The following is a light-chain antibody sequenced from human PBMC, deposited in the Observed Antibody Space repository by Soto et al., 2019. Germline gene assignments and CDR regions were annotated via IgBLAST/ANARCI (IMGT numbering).Light chain of an antibody. V-gene: IGKV1-6*01. Sequence: AIQITQSPSSLSASVGDRVTITCRASQGIGNDLGWYQQKPGKAPKLLIYAASNLQSGVPSRFSGSGSGTDFTLTISSLQPEDFATYYCLQDYNYPWTFGQGTKVDIK. CDR2: AAS. J-gene: IGKJ1*01. CDR3: LQDYNYPWT. CDR1: QGIGND.